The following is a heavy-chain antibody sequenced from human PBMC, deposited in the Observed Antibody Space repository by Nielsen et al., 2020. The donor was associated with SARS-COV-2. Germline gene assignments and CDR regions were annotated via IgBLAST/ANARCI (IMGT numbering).Heavy chain of an antibody. CDR3: ASHGTFDH. V-gene: IGHV3-7*02. CDR1: GFTFGSYW. CDR2: IKEDGSEK. Sequence: GESLKISCAASGFTFGSYWMTWVRQAPGKGLEWVANIKEDGSEKNYVDSVKGRFTISRDNAKNSLYLQMNSLRIEDTALYYCASHGTFDHWGQGALVTVSS. D-gene: IGHD1-1*01. J-gene: IGHJ4*02.